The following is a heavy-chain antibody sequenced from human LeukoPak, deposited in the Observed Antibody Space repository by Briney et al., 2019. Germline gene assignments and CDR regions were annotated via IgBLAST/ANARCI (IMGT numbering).Heavy chain of an antibody. CDR1: GCCFTSYW. CDR3: ARPPSYGYGYYFDY. Sequence: GGSLKSSCKGAGCCFTSYWIVCVRQLPGKGLEWMGIIYPGDSDTRYSPSFQGHVIISADKSTSTSYLLRMSLLTADTTLVYYARPPSYGYGYYFDYWGQGTLVTVSS. V-gene: IGHV5-51*01. J-gene: IGHJ4*02. D-gene: IGHD5-18*01. CDR2: IYPGDSDT.